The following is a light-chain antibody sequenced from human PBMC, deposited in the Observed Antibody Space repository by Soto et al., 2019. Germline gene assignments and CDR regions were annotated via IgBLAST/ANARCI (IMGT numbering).Light chain of an antibody. V-gene: IGLV2-8*01. CDR2: EVS. CDR3: GSYAESAYI. CDR1: SSDVGDYNY. J-gene: IGLJ1*01. Sequence: QSVLTQPPSASGSPGQSVTISCTGSSSDVGDYNYVSWYQQHPGKAPKLMIYEVSKRPPGVPERFSGSKSGNTASLTVSGLQAGDEADYYCGSYAESAYIFGTGTKVTV.